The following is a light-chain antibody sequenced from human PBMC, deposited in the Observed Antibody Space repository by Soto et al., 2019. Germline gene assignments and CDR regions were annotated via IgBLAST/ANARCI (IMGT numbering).Light chain of an antibody. Sequence: DIVMTLTPLSLSVPPGQPRPISSTSPHRLLHSDGKTYLYWYLQKPGQPPQLLIYEVSNRFSGVPDRFSDSGSGTDFTLKISRVQAEDVGVYYCMQSIQLPLTFGGGTKV. V-gene: IGKV2D-29*01. CDR2: EVS. J-gene: IGKJ4*01. CDR1: HRLLHSDGKTY. CDR3: MQSIQLPLT.